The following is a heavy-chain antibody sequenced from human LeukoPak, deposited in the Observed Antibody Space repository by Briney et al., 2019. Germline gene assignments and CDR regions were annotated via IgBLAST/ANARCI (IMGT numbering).Heavy chain of an antibody. V-gene: IGHV3-33*06. CDR1: GFTFSSYG. Sequence: GGSLRLSCAASGFTFSSYGMHWVRQAPGKGLEWVAVIWYDGSNRYYADSVKGRFTISRDNSKNTLYLQMNSLRDEDTAVYYCAKEASIAVAGTHNYYYMDVWGKGTTGSVSS. D-gene: IGHD6-19*01. CDR2: IWYDGSNR. J-gene: IGHJ6*03. CDR3: AKEASIAVAGTHNYYYMDV.